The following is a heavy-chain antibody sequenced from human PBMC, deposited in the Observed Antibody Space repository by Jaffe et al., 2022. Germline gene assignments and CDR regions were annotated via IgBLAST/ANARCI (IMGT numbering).Heavy chain of an antibody. D-gene: IGHD3-10*01. CDR3: AKKYHYGSGNNLYSMDV. V-gene: IGHV3-30*02. Sequence: QVQLVESGGGVVQPGGSLRLSCEASGFTFSNFAMHWVRQAPGKGLEWVAFIRYDGSNKSYGDSVKGRFTISRDNSKNTLYLQMNSLRAEDTAVYYCAKKYHYGSGNNLYSMDVWGKGTTVTVSS. J-gene: IGHJ6*03. CDR1: GFTFSNFA. CDR2: IRYDGSNK.